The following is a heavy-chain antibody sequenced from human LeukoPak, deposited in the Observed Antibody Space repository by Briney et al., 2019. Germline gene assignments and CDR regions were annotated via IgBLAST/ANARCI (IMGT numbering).Heavy chain of an antibody. D-gene: IGHD6-13*01. J-gene: IGHJ5*02. Sequence: PVGSLRLSCAASGFTFSGSAMHWVRQASGKGLEWVGRIRSKANSYATAYAASVKGRFTISRDDSKNTAYLQMNSLKTEDTAVYYCTAGLRIAAAGTGGDWFDPWGQGTLVTVSS. V-gene: IGHV3-73*01. CDR3: TAGLRIAAAGTGGDWFDP. CDR2: IRSKANSYAT. CDR1: GFTFSGSA.